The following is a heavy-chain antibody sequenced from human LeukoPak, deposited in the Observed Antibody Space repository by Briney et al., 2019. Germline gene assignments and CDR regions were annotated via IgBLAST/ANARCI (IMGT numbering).Heavy chain of an antibody. CDR2: IYYSGST. V-gene: IGHV4-39*02. J-gene: IGHJ4*02. CDR3: ARWGSYGFEY. CDR1: GGSISSNSYC. D-gene: IGHD5-18*01. Sequence: TSETLSLTCTVSGGSISSNSYCWGWIRQPPGKGLEWIGSIYYSGSTYYNPSLKSRVTISVDTSQNHFSLKLSSVTAAATAVYYCARWGSYGFEYWGQGTLVTVSS.